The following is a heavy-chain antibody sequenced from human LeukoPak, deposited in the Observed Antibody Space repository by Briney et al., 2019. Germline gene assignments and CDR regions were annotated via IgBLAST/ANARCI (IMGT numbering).Heavy chain of an antibody. V-gene: IGHV4-4*07. D-gene: IGHD7-27*01. CDR2: YASGAT. Sequence: SETLSLTCSVSGASLTIYYWNWIRQPAGKGLEWIGRYASGATTHNPSLKSQFSMSIDTSKNQISLKLTSVTAADTAVYYCATGDHSFDNWGQGTLVTVTP. J-gene: IGHJ4*02. CDR3: ATGDHSFDN. CDR1: GASLTIYY.